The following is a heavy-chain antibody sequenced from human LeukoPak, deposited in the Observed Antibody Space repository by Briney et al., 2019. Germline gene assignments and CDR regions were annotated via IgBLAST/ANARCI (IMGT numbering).Heavy chain of an antibody. CDR2: IYQTGST. CDR1: GFSISSGYY. CDR3: ARVGSGYDWDY. Sequence: PSETLSLTCIASGFSISSGYYWGWIRQTPRKGLEWIGNIYQTGSTYYNPSLKSRVTISVDTSKNQFSLRLTSVTAADTAVYYCARVGSGYDWDYWGQGTLVTVSS. V-gene: IGHV4-38-2*02. D-gene: IGHD5-12*01. J-gene: IGHJ4*02.